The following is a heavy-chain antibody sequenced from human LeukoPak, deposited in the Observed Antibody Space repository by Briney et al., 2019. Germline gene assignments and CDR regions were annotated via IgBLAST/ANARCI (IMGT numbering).Heavy chain of an antibody. J-gene: IGHJ5*02. Sequence: PSETLSLTCTVSGGSISSSSYYWGWIRQPPGKGLEWIGSIYYSGNTYYSPSLKSRVTISVDTSKNQFSLKLSSVTAADTAVYYCARVTGYSSSWYPFDPWGQGTLVTVSS. CDR1: GGSISSSSYY. CDR3: ARVTGYSSSWYPFDP. V-gene: IGHV4-39*01. CDR2: IYYSGNT. D-gene: IGHD6-13*01.